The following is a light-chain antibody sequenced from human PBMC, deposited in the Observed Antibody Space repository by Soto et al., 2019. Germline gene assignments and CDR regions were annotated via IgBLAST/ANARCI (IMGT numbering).Light chain of an antibody. V-gene: IGKV3-15*01. J-gene: IGKJ1*01. Sequence: EIVMTQSPATLSVSPGERATLSCRASQSVSSNLAWYQQKPGQAPRLLIYGASTRATGIPARFSGSGSGTEFTLTISSLQSEDSGVYYCQQYGGSPGTFGQGTKVDIK. CDR2: GAS. CDR1: QSVSSN. CDR3: QQYGGSPGT.